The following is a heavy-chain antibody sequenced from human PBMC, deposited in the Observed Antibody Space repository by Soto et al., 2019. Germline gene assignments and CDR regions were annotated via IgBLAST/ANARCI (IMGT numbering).Heavy chain of an antibody. Sequence: TSETLSLTCAVYGESFGGYYGSWIRQPPGKGLEWIGYIYYSGSTNYNPSLKSRVTISVDTSKNQFSLKLSSVTAADTAVYYCARGGRHYDFLTGYYDPWLLGYGGQGTLVTVSS. CDR1: GESFGGYY. J-gene: IGHJ4*02. D-gene: IGHD3-9*01. CDR3: ARGGRHYDFLTGYYDPWLLGY. CDR2: IYYSGST. V-gene: IGHV4-59*12.